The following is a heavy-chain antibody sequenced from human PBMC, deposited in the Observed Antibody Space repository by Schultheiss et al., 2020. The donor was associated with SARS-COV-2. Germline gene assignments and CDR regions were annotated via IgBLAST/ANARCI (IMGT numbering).Heavy chain of an antibody. V-gene: IGHV3-74*01. J-gene: IGHJ6*03. D-gene: IGHD3-10*01. CDR1: GFTFSNYV. Sequence: GGSLRLSCAASGFTFSNYVIHWVRQVPGKGLEWVSRTSHDGSIRNYADSVKGRFTTSRDNAKNTLYLQMNSLRAEDTAVYYCAKPPRGSYYYYYYMDVWGKGTTVTVSS. CDR3: AKPPRGSYYYYYYMDV. CDR2: TSHDGSIR.